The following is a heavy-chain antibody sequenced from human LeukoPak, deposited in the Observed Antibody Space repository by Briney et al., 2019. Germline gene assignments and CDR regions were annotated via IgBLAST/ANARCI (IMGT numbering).Heavy chain of an antibody. D-gene: IGHD4-17*01. J-gene: IGHJ4*02. CDR1: GYTFTCYD. V-gene: IGHV1-8*01. CDR3: ARFINGDYGSN. CDR2: MNPNSGNT. Sequence: ASVTVSCKASGYTFTCYDINWVRQATGQGLEWMGWMNPNSGNTGYAQKFQGRVTMTRNTSISTAYMEQSSLRSEDTAVYYCARFINGDYGSNWGQGTLVTVSS.